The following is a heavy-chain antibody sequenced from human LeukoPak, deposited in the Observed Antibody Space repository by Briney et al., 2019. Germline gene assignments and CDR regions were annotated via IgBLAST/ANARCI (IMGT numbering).Heavy chain of an antibody. Sequence: NPSETLSLTCTVSGGSISSYYWSWLRQPPGKGLEWIGYIHYSGGTHYNPSLKSRVTISVDTSKNQVSLKLRSVTAADTAVYYCARTTEGYAGGPGYSYYYYMDVWGKGTTVTISS. CDR2: IHYSGGT. D-gene: IGHD5-12*01. CDR1: GGSISSYY. CDR3: ARTTEGYAGGPGYSYYYYMDV. J-gene: IGHJ6*03. V-gene: IGHV4-59*01.